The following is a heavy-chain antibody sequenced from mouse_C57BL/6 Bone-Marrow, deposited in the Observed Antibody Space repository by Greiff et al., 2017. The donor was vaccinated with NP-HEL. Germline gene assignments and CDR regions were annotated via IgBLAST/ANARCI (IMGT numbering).Heavy chain of an antibody. CDR2: IYPGGGYT. CDR1: GYTFTNYW. V-gene: IGHV1-63*01. D-gene: IGHD2-2*01. CDR3: ARSGLRRGSYWYFDV. Sequence: QVQLKQSGAELVRPGTSVKMSCKASGYTFTNYWIGWAKQRPGHGLEWIGDIYPGGGYTKYNEKFKGKATLTADKSSSTAYMQFSSLTSEDSAIYYCARSGLRRGSYWYFDVWGTGTTVTVSS. J-gene: IGHJ1*03.